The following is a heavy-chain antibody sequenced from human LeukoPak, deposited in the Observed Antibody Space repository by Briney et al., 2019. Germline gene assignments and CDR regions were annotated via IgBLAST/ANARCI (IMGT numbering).Heavy chain of an antibody. D-gene: IGHD1-14*01. CDR1: GYIFSSNSAA. V-gene: IGHV6-1*01. CDR2: TYYRSKWYN. J-gene: IGHJ4*02. Sequence: SQTLSLTCAISGYIFSSNSAAWIWLTQSPSRGLEGLGRTYYRSKWYNDYAVSVKSRITINPDTSKNQFSQQLNSVTPEDTAVYYCARVGRPDHNYYFDYWGQGTLATVSS. CDR3: ARVGRPDHNYYFDY.